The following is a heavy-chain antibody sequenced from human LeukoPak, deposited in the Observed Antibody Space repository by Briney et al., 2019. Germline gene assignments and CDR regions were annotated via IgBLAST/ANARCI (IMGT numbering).Heavy chain of an antibody. D-gene: IGHD3-10*01. Sequence: SETLSLTCTVSGGSISSYYWSWIRQPPGKGLEWIGYIYYSGSTNYNPSLKSRVTISVDTSKNQLSLKLSSVTAADTAVYYCAKGRRFGENWFDPWGQGTLVTVSS. J-gene: IGHJ5*02. CDR3: AKGRRFGENWFDP. CDR1: GGSISSYY. CDR2: IYYSGST. V-gene: IGHV4-59*01.